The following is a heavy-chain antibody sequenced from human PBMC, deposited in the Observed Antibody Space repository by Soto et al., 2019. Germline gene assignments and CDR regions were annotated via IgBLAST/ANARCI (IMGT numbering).Heavy chain of an antibody. CDR2: IYYSGST. V-gene: IGHV4-59*12. Sequence: PSETLSLTCTVSGGSIRNYYWSWIRQPPGKGLEWIGYIYYSGSTNYNPSLKSRVTISVDTSKNQFSLKLSSVTAADTAVYYCARGLGAKKSYFDYWGKGTMITVSS. CDR3: ARGLGAKKSYFDY. CDR1: GGSIRNYY. D-gene: IGHD6-19*01. J-gene: IGHJ4*02.